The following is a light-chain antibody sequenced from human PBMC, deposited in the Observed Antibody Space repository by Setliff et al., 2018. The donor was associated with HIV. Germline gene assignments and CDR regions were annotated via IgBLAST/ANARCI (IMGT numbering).Light chain of an antibody. V-gene: IGLV1-51*01. CDR1: SSNIGSNY. CDR2: DDD. CDR3: ATWDTALSGWV. Sequence: QSVLTQPPSVSAAPGQNVTISCSGNSSNIGSNYVSWYQQLPGTAPKLLMFDDDKRPSGIPDRFSGSKSGTSATLDITGLQTGDEADYYCATWDTALSGWVLGEGTKGTVL. J-gene: IGLJ3*02.